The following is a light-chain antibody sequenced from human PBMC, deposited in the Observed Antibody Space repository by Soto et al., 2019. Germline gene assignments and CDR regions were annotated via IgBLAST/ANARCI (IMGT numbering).Light chain of an antibody. CDR3: QQYGSSPIT. CDR2: DAS. Sequence: EIVLTQSPATLSLSPGDRATLSCGASQSVSNNYLAWYQQKPGLAPRLLIYDASYRANGIPDRFSGSGSGTDFTLTISRLEPEDFAVYYCQQYGSSPITFGQGTRLEIK. V-gene: IGKV3D-20*01. CDR1: QSVSNNY. J-gene: IGKJ5*01.